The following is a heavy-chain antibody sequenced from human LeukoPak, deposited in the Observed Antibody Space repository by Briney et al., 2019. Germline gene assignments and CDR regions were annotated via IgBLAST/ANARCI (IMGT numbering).Heavy chain of an antibody. CDR3: ARDGNRDGDMDV. CDR2: ISSSSSLI. V-gene: IGHV3-48*01. D-gene: IGHD1-1*01. Sequence: GGSLRLSCAASGFTFVSYNMNWVRQAPGKGLEWVAYISSSSSLIYYAGSVKGRFTVSRDSVKRSLYLQMNSLRAEDTAVYYCARDGNRDGDMDVWGRGTTVTVSS. CDR1: GFTFVSYN. J-gene: IGHJ6*03.